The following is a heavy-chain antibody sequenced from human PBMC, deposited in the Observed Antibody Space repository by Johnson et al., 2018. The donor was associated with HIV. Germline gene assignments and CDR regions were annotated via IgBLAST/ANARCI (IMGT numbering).Heavy chain of an antibody. D-gene: IGHD4-23*01. CDR2: ISYDGSNK. J-gene: IGHJ3*02. Sequence: QVQLVESGGGEVQPGRSLRLSCAASGFTFSGYGMHWVRQAPGKGLEWVAVISYDGSNKYYAESVKGRFTISRDNSKNAMYLQMNSLRTEDTAVYYCANLGDYSGNNGLDMWGQGTMVTVSS. CDR3: ANLGDYSGNNGLDM. CDR1: GFTFSGYG. V-gene: IGHV3-30*18.